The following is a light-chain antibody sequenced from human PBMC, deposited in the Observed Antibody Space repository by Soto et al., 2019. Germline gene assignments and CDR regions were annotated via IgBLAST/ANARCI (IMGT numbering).Light chain of an antibody. J-gene: IGLJ2*01. Sequence: QSVLTQPPSVSGAPGQRVTISCTGSSSNIGAGYDVHWYQQVPGTAPKLLIYGNINRPSGVPGRFSGSKSGTSASLAITGLQAEDEADYYCQSYDISLSGYVIFGGGTKLTVL. CDR3: QSYDISLSGYVI. V-gene: IGLV1-40*01. CDR2: GNI. CDR1: SSNIGAGYD.